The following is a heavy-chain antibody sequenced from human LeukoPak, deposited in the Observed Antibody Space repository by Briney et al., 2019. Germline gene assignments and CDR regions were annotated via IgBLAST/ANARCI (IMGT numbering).Heavy chain of an antibody. D-gene: IGHD6-13*01. Sequence: ASVKVSCKASGYTFTSYTMHWVRQAPGQRLEWMGWINAGNGNTKSSQRFQGRVTITRDTSATTAYMELSSLRSEDTAVYYCARGGSLDYWGQGTLVTVSS. CDR3: ARGGSLDY. V-gene: IGHV1-3*01. J-gene: IGHJ4*02. CDR2: INAGNGNT. CDR1: GYTFTSYT.